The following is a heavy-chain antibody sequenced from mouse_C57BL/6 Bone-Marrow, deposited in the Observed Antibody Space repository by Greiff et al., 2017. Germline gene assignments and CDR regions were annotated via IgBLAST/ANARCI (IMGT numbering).Heavy chain of an antibody. J-gene: IGHJ4*01. CDR3: ARKDY. CDR1: GFTFSDYY. V-gene: IGHV5-12*01. CDR2: ISNGGGST. Sequence: DVMLVESGGGLVQPGGSLTLSCAASGFTFSDYYMYWVRQTPEKRLEWVAYISNGGGSTYYPDTVKGRFPISRDNAKNTLYLQMSRLKSEDTAMYYCARKDYWGQGTSVTVSS.